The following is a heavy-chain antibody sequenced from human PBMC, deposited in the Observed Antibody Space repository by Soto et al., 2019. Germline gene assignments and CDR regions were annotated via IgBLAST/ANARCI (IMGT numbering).Heavy chain of an antibody. V-gene: IGHV4-34*01. J-gene: IGHJ4*02. CDR3: ARGALRYFDWSSRGYFDY. CDR2: INHSGST. D-gene: IGHD3-9*01. Sequence: SETLSLTCAVYGGSFSGYYWSWIRQPPGKGLEWIGEINHSGSTNYNPSLKSRVTISVDTSKNQFSLKLSSVTAADTAVYYCARGALRYFDWSSRGYFDYWGQGTLVTVSS. CDR1: GGSFSGYY.